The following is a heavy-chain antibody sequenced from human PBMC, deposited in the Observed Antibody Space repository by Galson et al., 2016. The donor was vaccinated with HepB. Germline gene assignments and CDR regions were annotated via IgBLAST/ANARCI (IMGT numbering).Heavy chain of an antibody. D-gene: IGHD3-16*01. CDR3: TRTAYDYAWGSLYD. CDR1: GYTFTTYW. J-gene: IGHJ4*02. Sequence: SGAEVKKPGESLKISCKGSGYTFTTYWIGWVRQMPGKGLEWMGITCPGDSDTRYNPSFQGQVTISADKSINTAYLQWSSLKASDSAMYYCTRTAYDYAWGSLYDWGQGTLVTVSS. V-gene: IGHV5-51*01. CDR2: TCPGDSDT.